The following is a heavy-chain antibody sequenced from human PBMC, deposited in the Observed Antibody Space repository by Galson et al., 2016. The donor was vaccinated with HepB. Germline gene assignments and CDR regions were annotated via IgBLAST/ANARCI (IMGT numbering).Heavy chain of an antibody. J-gene: IGHJ4*02. CDR1: DSSFSRYA. D-gene: IGHD1-7*01. V-gene: IGHV3-30-3*01. Sequence: SLRLSCAASDSSFSRYAMHWVRQSPDKGLEWVAVITFDGSNKYYADSTKGRFSISRDNSKNTLYLEMNSLRTEDAAVYYCASNTYSYDKTGTHYVNFFHYWGQGTRVTVSS. CDR2: ITFDGSNK. CDR3: ASNTYSYDKTGTHYVNFFHY.